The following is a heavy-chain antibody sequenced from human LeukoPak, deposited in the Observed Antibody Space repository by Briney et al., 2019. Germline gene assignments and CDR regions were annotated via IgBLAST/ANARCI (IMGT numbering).Heavy chain of an antibody. CDR1: GYTFTGYY. CDR2: INPNSGGT. D-gene: IGHD2-2*01. V-gene: IGHV1-2*02. Sequence: GASVKVSCKASGYTFTGYYMHWVRQAPGQGLEWMGWINPNSGGTNYAQKFQGRVTMTRDTSISTAYMELSRLRSDDTAVYYCARDRCSSTSCYAPDVWGKGTTVTVSS. J-gene: IGHJ6*04. CDR3: ARDRCSSTSCYAPDV.